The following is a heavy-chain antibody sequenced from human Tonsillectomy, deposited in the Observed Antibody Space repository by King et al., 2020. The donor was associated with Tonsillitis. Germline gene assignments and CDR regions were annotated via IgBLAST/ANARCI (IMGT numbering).Heavy chain of an antibody. CDR1: GFTFSSFG. J-gene: IGHJ4*02. D-gene: IGHD3-10*01. CDR3: AKRRGAMVRGPFDY. Sequence: VQLVESGGGVVQPGRSLRLSCAASGFTFSSFGMHWVRQAPGKGLEWVAVISYDGSSKDYADSVKGRFTISRDNSKNTMFLQMNSLRAEDTAVYYCAKRRGAMVRGPFDYWGQGTLVTVSS. CDR2: ISYDGSSK. V-gene: IGHV3-30*18.